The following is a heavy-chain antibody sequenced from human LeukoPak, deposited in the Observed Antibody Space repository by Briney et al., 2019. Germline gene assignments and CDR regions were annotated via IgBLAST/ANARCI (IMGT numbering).Heavy chain of an antibody. D-gene: IGHD1-26*01. CDR1: GYTLTELS. V-gene: IGHV1-24*01. CDR2: FDPEDGDT. CDR3: ATVLGGSYYGGFDY. Sequence: ASVKVSCKVSGYTLTELSMHWVRQAPGKGLEWMGGFDPEDGDTIYAQKFQGRVTMTEDTSTDTAYMELSSLRSEDTAVYYCATVLGGSYYGGFDYWGQGTLVTVSS. J-gene: IGHJ4*02.